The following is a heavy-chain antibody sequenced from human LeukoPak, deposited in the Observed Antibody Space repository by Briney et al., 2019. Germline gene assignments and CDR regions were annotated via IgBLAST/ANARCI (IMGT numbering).Heavy chain of an antibody. CDR2: ISSSSSTI. V-gene: IGHV3-48*01. CDR1: GFTVSSYS. J-gene: IGHJ4*02. Sequence: GGSLRLSCAASGFTVSSYSMNWVRQAPGKGLEWLSYISSSSSTIYYADSVKGRFTISRDNPKNSLYLQLNSLRAEDTAVYYCARDGGDDLNWGKGTLVTVSS. D-gene: IGHD2-21*01. CDR3: ARDGGDDLN.